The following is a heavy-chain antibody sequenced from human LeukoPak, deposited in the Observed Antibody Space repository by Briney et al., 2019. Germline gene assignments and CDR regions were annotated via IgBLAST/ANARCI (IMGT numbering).Heavy chain of an antibody. CDR1: GYTFTSYG. CDR2: ISAYNGNT. V-gene: IGHV1-18*01. D-gene: IGHD3-3*01. Sequence: ASVKVSCKASGYTFTSYGISWVRQAPGQGLEWMGWISAYNGNTNYAQKLQGRVTMTTDTSTSTAYMDLRSLRSEDTAVYFCASPTYYDFWSGYHQFDNWGQGTLVTVSS. CDR3: ASPTYYDFWSGYHQFDN. J-gene: IGHJ4*02.